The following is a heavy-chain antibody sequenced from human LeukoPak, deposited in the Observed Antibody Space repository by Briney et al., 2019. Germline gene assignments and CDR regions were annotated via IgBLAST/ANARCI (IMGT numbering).Heavy chain of an antibody. Sequence: GGSLRLSCAASGFTFSSYEMNWVRQAPGKGLEWVSYISSGSTIYYADSVKGRFTISRDNAKNSLYLQMNSLRAEDTAVYYCARDPLPGDYWGQGTLVTVSS. J-gene: IGHJ4*02. CDR1: GFTFSSYE. CDR2: ISSGSTI. CDR3: ARDPLPGDY. V-gene: IGHV3-48*03.